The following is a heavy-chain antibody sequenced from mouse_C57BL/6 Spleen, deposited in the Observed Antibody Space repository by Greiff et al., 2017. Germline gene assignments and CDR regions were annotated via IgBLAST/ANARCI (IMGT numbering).Heavy chain of an antibody. Sequence: VQLQQPGAELVKPGASVKMSCKASGYTFTSYWITWVKQRPGQGLEWIGDIYPGSGSTNYNEKFKSKATLTVDTSSSTAYMQLSSLTSEDSAVXYCARYDYDGPWFAYWGQGTLVTVSA. D-gene: IGHD2-4*01. J-gene: IGHJ3*01. V-gene: IGHV1-55*01. CDR2: IYPGSGST. CDR1: GYTFTSYW. CDR3: ARYDYDGPWFAY.